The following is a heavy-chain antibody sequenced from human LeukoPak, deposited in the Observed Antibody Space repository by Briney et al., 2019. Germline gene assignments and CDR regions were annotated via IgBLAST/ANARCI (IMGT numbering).Heavy chain of an antibody. D-gene: IGHD5-18*01. J-gene: IGHJ4*02. CDR3: AKGGGYSYGPDYFDY. Sequence: GGSLRLSCAASGFTFDDYAMHWVRQAPGKGLEWVSGISWNSGSIGYADSVEGRFTISRDNAKNSLYLQMNSLRAEDTALYYCAKGGGYSYGPDYFDYWGQGTLVTVSS. V-gene: IGHV3-9*01. CDR1: GFTFDDYA. CDR2: ISWNSGSI.